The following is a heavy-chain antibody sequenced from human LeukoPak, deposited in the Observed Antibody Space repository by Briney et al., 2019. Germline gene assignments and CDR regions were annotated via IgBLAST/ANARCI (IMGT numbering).Heavy chain of an antibody. J-gene: IGHJ4*02. CDR1: GGSFSGYY. D-gene: IGHD3-9*01. V-gene: IGHV4-34*01. Sequence: PSETLSLTCAVYGGSFSGYYWSWIRQPPGKGLEWIGEINHSGSTNYNPSLKSRVTISVDTSKNQFSLKLSSVTAADTAVYYCARARPDYDILTGYYNLAYFDYWGQGTLVTVSS. CDR3: ARARPDYDILTGYYNLAYFDY. CDR2: INHSGST.